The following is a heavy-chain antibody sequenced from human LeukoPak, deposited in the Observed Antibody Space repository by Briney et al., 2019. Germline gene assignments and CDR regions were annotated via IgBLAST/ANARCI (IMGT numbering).Heavy chain of an antibody. D-gene: IGHD1-1*01. CDR2: IYSGGST. J-gene: IGHJ4*02. V-gene: IGHV3-53*01. CDR1: GFTVSSNH. CDR3: ARGPAGYN. Sequence: GGSLRLSCAASGFTVSSNHMSWARQAPGKGLEWVSVIYSGGSTDYADSVKGRFTISRDNSKNTLYLQMNSLRAEDTAVYHCARGPAGYNWGQGTLVTVSS.